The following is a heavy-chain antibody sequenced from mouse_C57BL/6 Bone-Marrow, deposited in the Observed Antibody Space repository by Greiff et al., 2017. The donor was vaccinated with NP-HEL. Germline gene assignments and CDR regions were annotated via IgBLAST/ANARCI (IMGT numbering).Heavy chain of an antibody. D-gene: IGHD2-5*01. Sequence: SGAELVKPGASVKLSCKASGYTFTEYTIHWVKQRSGQGLEWIGWFYPGSGSIKYNEKFKDKATLTADKSYSTVYMELSRLTSEDSAVYFCARHESPCSNHVAWCAYWGQGTLVTVSA. J-gene: IGHJ3*01. CDR2: FYPGSGSI. CDR1: GYTFTEYT. V-gene: IGHV1-62-2*01. CDR3: ARHESPCSNHVAWCAY.